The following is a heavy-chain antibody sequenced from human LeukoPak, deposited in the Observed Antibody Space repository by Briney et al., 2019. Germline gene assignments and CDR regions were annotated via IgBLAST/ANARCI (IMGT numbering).Heavy chain of an antibody. Sequence: PGGSLRLSCAASGFTFSSYAMSWVRQAPGKGLEWVSAISGSGGSTYYADSVKGRFTISRDNSKNTLYLQMNSLRAEDTAVYYCAKALRITRSGDIVVVPAALGAAFDIWGQGTMDTVSS. D-gene: IGHD2-2*01. CDR2: ISGSGGST. CDR1: GFTFSSYA. J-gene: IGHJ3*02. CDR3: AKALRITRSGDIVVVPAALGAAFDI. V-gene: IGHV3-23*01.